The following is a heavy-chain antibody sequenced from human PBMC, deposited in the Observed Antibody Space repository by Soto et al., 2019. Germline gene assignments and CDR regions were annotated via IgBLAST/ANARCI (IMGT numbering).Heavy chain of an antibody. V-gene: IGHV3-9*01. CDR1: GFTFADYA. Sequence: LRLSCAASGFTFADYAMHWVRQVPGKGLEWVSGINWNSGSIGYGDSVKGRFAISRDNAKNSLHLQMNSLSAEDTAFYYCVKDESINWYSGHFRHWGQGTLVTVSS. D-gene: IGHD6-13*01. J-gene: IGHJ1*01. CDR3: VKDESINWYSGHFRH. CDR2: INWNSGSI.